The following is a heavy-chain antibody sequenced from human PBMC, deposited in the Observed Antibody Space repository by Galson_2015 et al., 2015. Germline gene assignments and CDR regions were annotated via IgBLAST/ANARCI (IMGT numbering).Heavy chain of an antibody. D-gene: IGHD7-27*01. Sequence: SLRLSCAASEFTFSSWWMTWVRQAPGKGLEWVATMDLDGGETYYVDSVRGRFIISRDNAKNSLYLQMNSLRAEDTAVYYCARENWGSYDFWGQGTLVTVSS. V-gene: IGHV3-7*03. J-gene: IGHJ4*02. CDR2: MDLDGGET. CDR3: ARENWGSYDF. CDR1: EFTFSSWW.